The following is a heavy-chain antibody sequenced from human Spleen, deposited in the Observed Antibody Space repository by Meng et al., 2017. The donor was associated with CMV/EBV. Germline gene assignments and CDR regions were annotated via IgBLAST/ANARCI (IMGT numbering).Heavy chain of an antibody. V-gene: IGHV1-18*04. J-gene: IGHJ6*02. D-gene: IGHD3-3*01. CDR3: ARVIRLWSGFRYYYGMDV. Sequence: ASVKVSCKASGYTFTDYYIHWVRQAPGQGLEWMGWISAYNGNTNYAQKLQGRVTMTTDTSTSTAYMELRSLRSDDTAVYYCARVIRLWSGFRYYYGMDVWGQGTTVTVSS. CDR1: GYTFTDYY. CDR2: ISAYNGNT.